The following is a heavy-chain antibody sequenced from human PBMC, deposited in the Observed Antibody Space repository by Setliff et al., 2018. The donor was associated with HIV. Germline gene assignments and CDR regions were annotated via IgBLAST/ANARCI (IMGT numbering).Heavy chain of an antibody. CDR3: ARAGIAAGEAFDI. CDR2: INPSGGST. CDR1: GYTFTSYA. D-gene: IGHD6-13*01. V-gene: IGHV1-46*01. J-gene: IGHJ3*02. Sequence: ASVKVSCKASGYTFTSYAMHWVRQAPGQGLEWMGIINPSGGSTSYAQKFQGRVTMTRDTSTSTVYMELSSLRSEDMAVYYCARAGIAAGEAFDIWGQGTMVTVSS.